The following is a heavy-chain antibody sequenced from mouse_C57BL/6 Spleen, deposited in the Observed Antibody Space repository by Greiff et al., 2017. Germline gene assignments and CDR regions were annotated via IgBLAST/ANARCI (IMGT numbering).Heavy chain of an antibody. CDR3: TRDPLYGNYVYFDV. V-gene: IGHV5-9-1*02. CDR1: GFTFSSYA. J-gene: IGHJ1*03. Sequence: EVKVEESGEGLVKPGGSLKLSCAASGFTFSSYAMSWVRQTPEKRLEWVAYISSGGDYIYYADTVKGRFTISRDNARNTLYLQMSSLKSEDTAMYYCTRDPLYGNYVYFDVWGTGTTVTVSS. D-gene: IGHD2-1*01. CDR2: ISSGGDYI.